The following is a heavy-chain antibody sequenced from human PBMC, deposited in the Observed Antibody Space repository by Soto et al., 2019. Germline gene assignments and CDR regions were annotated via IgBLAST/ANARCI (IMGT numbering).Heavy chain of an antibody. CDR1: GFTFSSYA. CDR3: AKDPTVTTAYYFDY. D-gene: IGHD4-17*01. Sequence: GGSLRLSCAASGFTFSSYAMSWVRQAPGKGLEWVSAISGSGGSTYYADSVKGRFTISRDNSKNTLYLQMNSLRAEGTAVYYCAKDPTVTTAYYFDYWGQGTLVTVSS. J-gene: IGHJ4*02. V-gene: IGHV3-23*01. CDR2: ISGSGGST.